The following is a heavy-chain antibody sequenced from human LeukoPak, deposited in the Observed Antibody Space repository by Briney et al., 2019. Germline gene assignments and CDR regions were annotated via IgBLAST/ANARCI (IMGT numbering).Heavy chain of an antibody. J-gene: IGHJ4*02. Sequence: GGSLRLSCTASGFSFSRYSMNWVRQAPGKGLEWISYISSDGSTIYYADSVKGRFTISRDNARNSLYLQMNSLRAEDTAVYYCARDPAMQTWLSAYYFDYWGQGAQVSVSS. D-gene: IGHD3-22*01. CDR2: ISSDGSTI. CDR1: GFSFSRYS. CDR3: ARDPAMQTWLSAYYFDY. V-gene: IGHV3-48*01.